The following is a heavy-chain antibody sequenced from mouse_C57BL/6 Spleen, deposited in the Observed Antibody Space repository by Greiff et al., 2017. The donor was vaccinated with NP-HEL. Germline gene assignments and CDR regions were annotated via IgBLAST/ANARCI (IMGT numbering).Heavy chain of an antibody. D-gene: IGHD2-14*01. J-gene: IGHJ2*01. CDR1: GYTFTDYY. V-gene: IGHV1-75*01. CDR2: IFPGSGST. CDR3: ARSRVLDY. Sequence: VQLQQSGPELVKPGASVKISCKASGYTFTDYYINWVKQRPGQGLEWIGWIFPGSGSTYYNEKFKGKATLTVDNSSSTAYMLLSSLASEDSAVYYCARSRVLDYWGQGTTLTVSS.